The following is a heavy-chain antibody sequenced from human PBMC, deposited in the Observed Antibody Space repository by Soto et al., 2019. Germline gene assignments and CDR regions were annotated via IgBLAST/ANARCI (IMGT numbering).Heavy chain of an antibody. J-gene: IGHJ6*02. D-gene: IGHD1-26*01. CDR2: ISSSGGTI. CDR1: GFTLRTYS. Sequence: EVQLVESGGGLVQPGGSLRVSCAASGFTLRTYSLNWVRQAPGRGPEWISYISSSGGTIYYADSVKGRFTVSRDNAKNSLSLQMNSLRDEDTAVYYCARVPSSGSYRSYSYFGMDVWGPGTTVTVSS. V-gene: IGHV3-48*02. CDR3: ARVPSSGSYRSYSYFGMDV.